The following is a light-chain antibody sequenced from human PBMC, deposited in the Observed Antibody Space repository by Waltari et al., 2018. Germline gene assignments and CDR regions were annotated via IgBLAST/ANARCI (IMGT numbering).Light chain of an antibody. J-gene: IGKJ1*01. CDR2: GAS. Sequence: EIVMTQSPVTLSVSPGERATLSCRASQSVGTKLPWYQLRPGQAPRLPVYGASPRATGIAASFSGSRSGTEFTLTISSLQCVDCAIYYCEKYNLWPWTFDQGTKVDIK. V-gene: IGKV3-15*01. CDR3: EKYNLWPWT. CDR1: QSVGTK.